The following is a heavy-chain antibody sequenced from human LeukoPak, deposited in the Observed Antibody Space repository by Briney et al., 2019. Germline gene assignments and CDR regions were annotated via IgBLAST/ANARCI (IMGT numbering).Heavy chain of an antibody. CDR2: IHYTGST. V-gene: IGHV4-39*01. CDR1: GASISRYY. CDR3: ARYWGPYDNSGAYFDY. J-gene: IGHJ4*02. Sequence: KASETLSLTCSVSGASISRYYWSWLRQPPGKGLEWIATIHYTGSTYYNPSLKSRVTISVDTSKNQFSLKLSSVTAADTAMYYCARYWGPYDNSGAYFDYWGQGTLVTVSS. D-gene: IGHD3-22*01.